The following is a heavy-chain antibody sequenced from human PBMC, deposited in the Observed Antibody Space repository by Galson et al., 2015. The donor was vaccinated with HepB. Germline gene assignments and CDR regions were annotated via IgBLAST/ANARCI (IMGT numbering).Heavy chain of an antibody. CDR3: AKAAQYETSGYSAYFDY. V-gene: IGHV3-23*01. CDR1: GLTFTSYP. D-gene: IGHD3-22*01. CDR2: VSGNGATT. J-gene: IGHJ4*02. Sequence: SLRLSCAASGLTFTSYPMSWARQAPGKGLEWVSTVSGNGATTYHADSVKGRFTISRDNSKNTLYLQMNSLRAEDTALYYCAKAAQYETSGYSAYFDYWGRGTLVTVSS.